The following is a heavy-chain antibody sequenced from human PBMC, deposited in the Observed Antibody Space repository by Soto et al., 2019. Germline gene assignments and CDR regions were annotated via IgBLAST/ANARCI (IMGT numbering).Heavy chain of an antibody. CDR3: AREGYSNYYYYHYMDV. CDR2: IKQDGSEK. Sequence: PGGSLRLSCAASGFTFSSYWMSWVRQAPGKGLEWVANIKQDGSEKFYVDSVKGRFTISRDNAKSSLYLQMNSLRAEDTAVYYCAREGYSNYYYYHYMDVWGKGTTVTVSS. D-gene: IGHD4-4*01. V-gene: IGHV3-7*01. CDR1: GFTFSSYW. J-gene: IGHJ6*03.